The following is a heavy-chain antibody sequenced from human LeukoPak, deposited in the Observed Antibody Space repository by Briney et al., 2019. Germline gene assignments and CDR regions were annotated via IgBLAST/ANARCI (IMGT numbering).Heavy chain of an antibody. CDR1: GYTFTSYA. CDR2: INTNTGNP. D-gene: IGHD6-19*01. V-gene: IGHV7-4-1*02. CDR3: ARGRYSSGQYYFDY. J-gene: IGHJ4*02. Sequence: ASVKVSCKASGYTFTSYAMNWVRQAPGQGLEWMGWINTNTGNPTYAQGFTGRFVFSLDTSVSTAYLQISSLEAEDTAVYYCARGRYSSGQYYFDYWGQGTLVTVSS.